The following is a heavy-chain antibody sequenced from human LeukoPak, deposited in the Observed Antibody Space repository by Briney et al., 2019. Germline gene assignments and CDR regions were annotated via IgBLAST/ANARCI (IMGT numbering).Heavy chain of an antibody. CDR2: INPNSGGT. CDR1: GYTFTRYY. V-gene: IGHV1-2*02. J-gene: IGHJ5*02. CDR3: ARVRRDVVAGNWFTP. Sequence: ASVKVSCKASGYTFTRYYMHWVRQAPGQGLEWMGWINPNSGGTNYAQKFQGRVTMTRDTSISTAYMELSRLRSDDTAVHYCARVRRDVVAGNWFTPWREGRLVTVSS. D-gene: IGHD2-15*01.